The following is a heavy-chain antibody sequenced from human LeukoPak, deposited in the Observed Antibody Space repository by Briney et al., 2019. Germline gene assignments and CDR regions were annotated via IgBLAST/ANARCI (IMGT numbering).Heavy chain of an antibody. CDR3: ASGSMVRGVIS. J-gene: IGHJ4*02. CDR2: IYYSGST. V-gene: IGHV4-59*01. CDR1: DGSIGSYY. Sequence: SETLSLTCTVSDGSIGSYYWSWIREPPGKGLEWIGYIYYSGSTNYNPSLKSRVTISVDTSKNQFSLKLSSVTAADTAVYYCASGSMVRGVISWGQGTLVTVSS. D-gene: IGHD3-10*01.